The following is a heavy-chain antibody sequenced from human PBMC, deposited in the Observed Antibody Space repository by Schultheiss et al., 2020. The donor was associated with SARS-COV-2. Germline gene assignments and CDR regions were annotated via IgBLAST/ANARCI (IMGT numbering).Heavy chain of an antibody. CDR1: GFTFSSYW. V-gene: IGHV3-66*02. J-gene: IGHJ4*02. CDR3: ARGRFVLY. CDR2: IYSGSST. Sequence: GGSLRLSCAASGFTFSSYWMSWVRQAPGKGLEWISVIYSGSSTYYADSVKGRFTISRDNSKNTLYLQMSGLRAEDTAVYYCARGRFVLYWGQGTLVTVSS. D-gene: IGHD3-10*01.